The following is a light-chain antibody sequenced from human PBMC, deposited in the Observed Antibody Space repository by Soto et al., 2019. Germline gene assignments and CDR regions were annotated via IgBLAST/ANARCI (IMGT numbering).Light chain of an antibody. V-gene: IGKV3-20*01. CDR1: QSISSSY. CDR3: QQYDGSPPYT. Sequence: EIVLTQSPGTLSLSPGERAAISCRASQSISSSYLAWYQHKPGQAPRLLIYGTSSRATGIPHRFSGSGSGTDFTLTISRLEPEDCGVYYCQQYDGSPPYTFGQGTRLEIK. J-gene: IGKJ2*01. CDR2: GTS.